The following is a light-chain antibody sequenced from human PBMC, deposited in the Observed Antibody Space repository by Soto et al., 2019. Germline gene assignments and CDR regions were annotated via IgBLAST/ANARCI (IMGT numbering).Light chain of an antibody. CDR1: EDISNY. V-gene: IGKV1-27*01. CDR3: QNYNRAPWT. CDR2: GAS. J-gene: IGKJ1*01. Sequence: DIQMTQSPSSLSASVGDRAIITCRASEDISNYLAWYQQKPGQVPKLLIYGASTLQSGVPSRFSGSGSGTDFTLTISSLQTEDVATYYCQNYNRAPWTFGQGTKVESK.